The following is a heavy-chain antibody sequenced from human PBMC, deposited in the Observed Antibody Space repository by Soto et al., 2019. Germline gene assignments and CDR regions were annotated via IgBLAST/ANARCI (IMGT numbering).Heavy chain of an antibody. Sequence: QVQLVQSGAEVKKPGASVKVSCKTSGYTFTDYYIQWVRQAPGQGLEWMGWINLKSGDTKYAQKFQGWVTMTRDTSISTAYMELSRLTFDDTALYYCARDRWGGATGGDYWGQGTLVTVSS. CDR3: ARDRWGGATGGDY. CDR1: GYTFTDYY. V-gene: IGHV1-2*04. D-gene: IGHD1-26*01. CDR2: INLKSGDT. J-gene: IGHJ4*02.